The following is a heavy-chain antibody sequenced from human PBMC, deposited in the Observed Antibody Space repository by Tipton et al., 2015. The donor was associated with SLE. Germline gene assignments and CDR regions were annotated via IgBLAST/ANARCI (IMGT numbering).Heavy chain of an antibody. V-gene: IGHV4-39*07. CDR1: GGSISSGSHY. J-gene: IGHJ4*02. CDR2: MYHSGTT. CDR3: VREGGMRSHYTD. Sequence: PSLTCTVSGGSISSGSHYWGWIRQSPGKGLEWIVNMYHSGTTYYNPSLKNRVTISLDMSKKEYSLRMKSVTAADTAVYYCVREGGMRSHYTDWGQGILVTVSS. D-gene: IGHD1-26*01.